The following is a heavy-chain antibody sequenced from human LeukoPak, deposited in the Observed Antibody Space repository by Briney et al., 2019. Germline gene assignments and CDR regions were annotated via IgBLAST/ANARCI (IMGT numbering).Heavy chain of an antibody. CDR3: AREIAVAGTWYFDL. CDR2: ISTAGET. D-gene: IGHD6-19*01. Sequence: GGSLRLSCAASGFTFSSYDMHWVRQATGKGLEWVSGISTAGETNYPGSVKGRFTISRENAKNSVYLRMNSLRAGDTAVYYCAREIAVAGTWYFDLWGRGTLVTVSS. J-gene: IGHJ2*01. V-gene: IGHV3-13*01. CDR1: GFTFSSYD.